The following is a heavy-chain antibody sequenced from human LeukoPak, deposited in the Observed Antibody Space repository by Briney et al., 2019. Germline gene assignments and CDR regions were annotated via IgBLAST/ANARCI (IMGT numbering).Heavy chain of an antibody. Sequence: SVKVSCKASGGTFSSYAISWVRQAPGQGLEWMGGIIPIFGTANYAQKFRGRVTIAADKSTRTAYMELSSLRSDDTAVYYCARDLKRGYSSGRYSWGTGSSNDYWGQRTLVTVSS. CDR1: GGTFSSYA. CDR3: ARDLKRGYSSGRYSWGTGSSNDY. V-gene: IGHV1-69*06. CDR2: IIPIFGTA. J-gene: IGHJ4*02. D-gene: IGHD6-19*01.